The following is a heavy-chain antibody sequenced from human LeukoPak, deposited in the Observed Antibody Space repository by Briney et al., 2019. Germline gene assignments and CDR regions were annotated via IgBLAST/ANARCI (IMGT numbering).Heavy chain of an antibody. Sequence: GGSLRLSCAASGFIFSDYYMGWVRQAPGKGLEWVSYISNKGSSSTTYCADSVKGRFTTSRDDAQNALYLQMNSLRADDTAVYYCAKDILAAGLFFDYWGQGILVTVSS. V-gene: IGHV3-11*01. CDR2: ISNKGSSSTT. CDR3: AKDILAAGLFFDY. D-gene: IGHD6-13*01. CDR1: GFIFSDYY. J-gene: IGHJ4*02.